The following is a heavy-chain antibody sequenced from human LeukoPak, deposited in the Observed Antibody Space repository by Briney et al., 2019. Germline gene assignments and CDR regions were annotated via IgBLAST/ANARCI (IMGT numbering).Heavy chain of an antibody. J-gene: IGHJ6*02. CDR1: GFTVSSNY. CDR3: ARVAPHYYYGMDV. CDR2: IYSGGST. V-gene: IGHV3-66*01. Sequence: GGSLRLSCAASGFTVSSNYMSWVRQAPGKGLEWVSVIYSGGSTYYADSVKGRFTISRDNSKNTLCLQMNSLRAEDTAVYYSARVAPHYYYGMDVWGQGTTVTVSS.